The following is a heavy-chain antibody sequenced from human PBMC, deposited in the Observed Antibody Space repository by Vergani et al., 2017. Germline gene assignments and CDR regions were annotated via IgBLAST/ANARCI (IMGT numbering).Heavy chain of an antibody. Sequence: QVQLVESGGGLVKPGGSLRLPCAASGFTFSDYYMSWIRQAPGKGLEWVSYISSSSSYTNYADSVKGRFTISRDNAKNSLYLQMNSLRAEDTAVYYCARDTSTGGMDVWGQGTTVTVSS. CDR2: ISSSSSYT. J-gene: IGHJ6*02. CDR3: ARDTSTGGMDV. CDR1: GFTFSDYY. V-gene: IGHV3-11*06.